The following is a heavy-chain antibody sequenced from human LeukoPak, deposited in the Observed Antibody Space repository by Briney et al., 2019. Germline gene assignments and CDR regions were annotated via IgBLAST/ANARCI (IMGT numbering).Heavy chain of an antibody. CDR2: IRYDGSNK. V-gene: IGHV3-30*02. CDR1: GFTFSNFG. D-gene: IGHD6-13*01. CDR3: AKTQQLTLDY. J-gene: IGHJ4*02. Sequence: SGGSLRLSCAASGFTFSNFGMHWVRQAPGKGLEWVAFIRYDGSNKYYADSVKGRFTISRDNSKNTLYLQMNRLRAEETAVYYCAKTQQLTLDYWGQGTLVTVSS.